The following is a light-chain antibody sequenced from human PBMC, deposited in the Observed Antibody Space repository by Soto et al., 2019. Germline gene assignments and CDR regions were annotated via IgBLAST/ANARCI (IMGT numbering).Light chain of an antibody. CDR1: QGISTY. CDR2: AAS. CDR3: QQLDSYPLT. J-gene: IGKJ4*01. Sequence: IQLTQSPSLLSTSVGDRVTITCRASQGISTYLAWYQQKPGKAPKLLIYAASSLQSGVPSRFSGSGSETEFTLTINNLQPEDFATYYCQQLDSYPLTFGGGTKVEIK. V-gene: IGKV1-9*01.